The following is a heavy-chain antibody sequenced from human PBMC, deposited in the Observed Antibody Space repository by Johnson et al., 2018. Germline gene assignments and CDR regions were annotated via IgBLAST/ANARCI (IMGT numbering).Heavy chain of an antibody. V-gene: IGHV3-7*01. Sequence: EVQLVESGGGLVQXGGSLRLSCAASRLTFSNYWMSWVRQAPGKGLEWVANIKQDGSEKYYVDSVKGRFTISRDNAKNSLYLQMNSLRAEDTAVYYCARARYGDFNYYYYYYMDVWGKGTTVTVSS. CDR1: RLTFSNYW. CDR2: IKQDGSEK. D-gene: IGHD4-17*01. CDR3: ARARYGDFNYYYYYYMDV. J-gene: IGHJ6*03.